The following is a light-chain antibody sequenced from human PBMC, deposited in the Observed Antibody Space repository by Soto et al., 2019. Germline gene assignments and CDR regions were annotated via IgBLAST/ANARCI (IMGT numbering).Light chain of an antibody. CDR1: QSISSY. V-gene: IGKV1-39*01. CDR2: AAY. CDR3: QQSYSPPPIT. J-gene: IGKJ5*01. Sequence: DIQMTQSPSSLSASVGDRGTITCRASQSISSYLNWYQQKPRKAPKLMXYAAYRLQSGVPTRFSGSGTGTDFSLTISSLQPEDFATYYCQQSYSPPPITFGQGTRLEIK.